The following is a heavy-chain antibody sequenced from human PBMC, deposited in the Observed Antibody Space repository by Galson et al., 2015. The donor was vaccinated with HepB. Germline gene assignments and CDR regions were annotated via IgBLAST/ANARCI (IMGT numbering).Heavy chain of an antibody. CDR1: GFTFSDYY. CDR2: ISSSSSYT. J-gene: IGHJ1*01. V-gene: IGHV3-11*06. D-gene: IGHD3-22*01. Sequence: SLRLSCAASGFTFSDYYMSWIRQAPGKGLEWVSYISSSSSYTNYADSVKGRFTIPRDNAKNSLYLQMNSLRAEDTAVYYCAREVGYYDSSGYSAEYFQHWGQGTLVTVSS. CDR3: AREVGYYDSSGYSAEYFQH.